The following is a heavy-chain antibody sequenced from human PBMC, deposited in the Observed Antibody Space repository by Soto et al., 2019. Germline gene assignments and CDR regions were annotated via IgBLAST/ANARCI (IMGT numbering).Heavy chain of an antibody. V-gene: IGHV1-18*01. CDR2: ISAYNGNT. J-gene: IGHJ5*02. D-gene: IGHD2-15*01. Sequence: QVPLVQSGAEVKKPGASVKVSCKASGYTFTSYGISWVRQAPGQGLEWMGWISAYNGNTNYAQKLQGRVTMTTDTSTSTAYMELRSLRSDDTAVYYCARVPSVVVADNWFDPWGQGTLVTVSS. CDR1: GYTFTSYG. CDR3: ARVPSVVVADNWFDP.